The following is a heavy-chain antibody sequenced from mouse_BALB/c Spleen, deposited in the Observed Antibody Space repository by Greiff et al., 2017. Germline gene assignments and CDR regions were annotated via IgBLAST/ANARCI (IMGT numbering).Heavy chain of an antibody. CDR1: GYTFTSYW. Sequence: QVQLKQPGAELVKPGASVKLSCKASGYTFTSYWMHWVKQRPGQGLEWIGEINPSNGRTNYNEKFKSKATLTVDKSSSTAYMQLSSLTSEDSAVYYCASDGYPWYFDVWGAGTTVTVSS. CDR2: INPSNGRT. D-gene: IGHD2-3*01. J-gene: IGHJ1*01. V-gene: IGHV1S81*02. CDR3: ASDGYPWYFDV.